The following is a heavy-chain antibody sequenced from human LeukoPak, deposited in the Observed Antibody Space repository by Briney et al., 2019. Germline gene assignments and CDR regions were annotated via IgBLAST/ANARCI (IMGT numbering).Heavy chain of an antibody. D-gene: IGHD3-22*01. CDR2: IWYDGSNK. V-gene: IGHV3-33*01. J-gene: IGHJ4*02. CDR3: ASYDSSGYYHYFDY. Sequence: GRSLRLSCAASGFTFSSYGMHWVRQAPGKGLEWVAVIWYDGSNKYYADSVKGRFTISRDNSKNTLYLQMNSLRAEDTAVYYCASYDSSGYYHYFDYWGQGTLVTVSS. CDR1: GFTFSSYG.